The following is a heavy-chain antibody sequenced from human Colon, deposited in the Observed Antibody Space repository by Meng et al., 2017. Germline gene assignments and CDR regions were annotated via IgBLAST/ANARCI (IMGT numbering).Heavy chain of an antibody. CDR2: IHPSGST. D-gene: IGHD3-9*01. Sequence: HVHLRQWGAGLLKPSETLSLPCAVYGGAFSDYYLTCIRQPPGRGLVWVGEIHPSGSTYYCPSLQSRVTITLDTSKNHFSLTLSSMTAADTAVYYCARGVDWAKSGNFWGQGTLVTVSS. J-gene: IGHJ4*02. CDR1: GGAFSDYY. CDR3: ARGVDWAKSGNF. V-gene: IGHV4-34*01.